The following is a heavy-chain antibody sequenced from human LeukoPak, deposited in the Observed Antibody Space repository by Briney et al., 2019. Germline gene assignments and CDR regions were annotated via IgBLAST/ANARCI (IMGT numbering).Heavy chain of an antibody. CDR3: SRENGAFSPFGY. CDR1: GCSITTTNW. Sequence: PSETLSLTCGVSGCSITTTNWWSWVRQFPGQGLQWIGEVSLEGVRNYNPSLTSRVTMSLDRAKNLLSLNLNSVTAADTAVYYCSRENGAFSPFGYWGQGILVTV. V-gene: IGHV4-4*02. D-gene: IGHD2-8*01. CDR2: VSLEGVR. J-gene: IGHJ4*02.